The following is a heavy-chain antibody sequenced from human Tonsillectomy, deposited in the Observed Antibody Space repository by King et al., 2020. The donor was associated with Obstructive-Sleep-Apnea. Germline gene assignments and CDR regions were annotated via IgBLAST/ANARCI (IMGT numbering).Heavy chain of an antibody. CDR2: ISNSSSYT. Sequence: VQLVESGGGLVKPGGSLRLSCAASGFIFSDYYMSWIRQAPGKGLEWLSYISNSSSYTDYADSVKGRFTNSRDNAKNSLNLQMNSLGAEDTAVYYCARCREYSWRFFEHWGQGTQVTVSS. J-gene: IGHJ1*01. D-gene: IGHD1-26*01. CDR1: GFIFSDYY. V-gene: IGHV3-11*06. CDR3: ARCREYSWRFFEH.